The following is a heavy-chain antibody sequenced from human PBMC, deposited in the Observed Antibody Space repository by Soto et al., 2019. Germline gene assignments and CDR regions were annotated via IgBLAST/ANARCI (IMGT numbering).Heavy chain of an antibody. D-gene: IGHD2-2*01. V-gene: IGHV4-34*01. Sequence: SETLSLTCAVYGGSFSGYYWSWIRQPPGKGLEWIGEINHSGSTNYNPSLKSRVTISVDTSKNQFSLKLSSVTAADTAVYYCGRRVVVVPAAYSVPDFDYWGQGTLVTV. CDR1: GGSFSGYY. CDR3: GRRVVVVPAAYSVPDFDY. J-gene: IGHJ4*02. CDR2: INHSGST.